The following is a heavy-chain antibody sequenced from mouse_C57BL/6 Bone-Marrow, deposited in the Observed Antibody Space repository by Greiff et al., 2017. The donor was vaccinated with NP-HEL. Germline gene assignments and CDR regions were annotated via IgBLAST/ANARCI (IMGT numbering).Heavy chain of an antibody. Sequence: VQLQQPGAELVRPGSSVKLSCKASGYTFTSYWMHWVKQRPIQGLEWIGNIDPSDSETHYNQKFKDKATLTVDKSSSTAYMQLSSLTSEDSAVYYCASNYGSSYGYFDYWGQGTTLTVSS. CDR1: GYTFTSYW. CDR3: ASNYGSSYGYFDY. J-gene: IGHJ2*01. CDR2: IDPSDSET. D-gene: IGHD1-1*01. V-gene: IGHV1-52*01.